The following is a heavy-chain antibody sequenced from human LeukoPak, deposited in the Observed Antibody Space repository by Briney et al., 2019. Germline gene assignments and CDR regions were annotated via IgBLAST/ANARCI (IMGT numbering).Heavy chain of an antibody. D-gene: IGHD1-14*01. CDR3: AREGGLTEGGFDY. V-gene: IGHV3-21*04. J-gene: IGHJ4*02. CDR1: GFTFSSYS. Sequence: GGSLRLSCAASGFTFSSYSMNWVRQAPGKGLEWVSSISSSSSYIYYADSVKGRFTISRDKSNNTLYLQMNSLRDEDTAVYYCAREGGLTEGGFDYWGQGTLVTVS. CDR2: ISSSSSYI.